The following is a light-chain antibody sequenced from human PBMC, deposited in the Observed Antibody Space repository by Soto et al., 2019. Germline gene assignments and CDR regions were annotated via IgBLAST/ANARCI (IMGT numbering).Light chain of an antibody. CDR1: SSNIGAGYD. CDR3: QSYDSSLSGYV. J-gene: IGLJ1*01. V-gene: IGLV1-40*01. CDR2: GNS. Sequence: VLTQPPSVSGAPGQRVTISCTGISSNIGAGYDVHWYQQLPGTAPKLLIYGNSNRPSGVPDRFSGSKSGTSASLAITGLQAEDEADYYCQSYDSSLSGYVFGTGTKVNVL.